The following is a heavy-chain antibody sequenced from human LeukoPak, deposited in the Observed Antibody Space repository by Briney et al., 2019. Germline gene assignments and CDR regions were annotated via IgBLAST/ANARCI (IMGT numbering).Heavy chain of an antibody. CDR2: INHSGST. Sequence: SETLSLTCAVYGGSFSGYYWSWIRQPPGKGLEWIGEINHSGSTNYNPPLKSRVAIAVDTSKNQFSLKLSSVTAADTAVYYCARVRFSSSGWFWGQGTLVTVSS. D-gene: IGHD6-19*01. CDR3: ARVRFSSSGWF. J-gene: IGHJ4*02. CDR1: GGSFSGYY. V-gene: IGHV4-34*01.